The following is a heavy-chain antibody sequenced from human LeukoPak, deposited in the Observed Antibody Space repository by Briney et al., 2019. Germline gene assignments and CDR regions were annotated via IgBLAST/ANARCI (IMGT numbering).Heavy chain of an antibody. V-gene: IGHV4-34*01. CDR3: ARKATPWQLKTQFDH. J-gene: IGHJ4*02. CDR2: INHSGST. D-gene: IGHD1-1*01. Sequence: SETLSLTCAVYGGSFSGYYWSWIRQPPGKGLEWIGEINHSGSTNYNPPLKSRVTISVDTSKNQFSLKLSSVTAADTAVYYCARKATPWQLKTQFDHWGQGTLVTVSS. CDR1: GGSFSGYY.